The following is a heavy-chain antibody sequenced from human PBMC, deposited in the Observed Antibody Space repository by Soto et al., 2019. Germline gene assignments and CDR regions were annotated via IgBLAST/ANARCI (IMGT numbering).Heavy chain of an antibody. V-gene: IGHV3-23*01. CDR2: ISGSPAST. CDR3: AKLTGRYCSGGSCYLGGPFDY. J-gene: IGHJ4*02. D-gene: IGHD2-15*01. CDR1: GFTFNNYA. Sequence: EVHLLESGGGLVQPGGSLRLSCAASGFTFNNYAMSWVRQAPGKGLDWVSGISGSPASTLYADSVKGRVTISRDNTKNTLYLQMYSLRTEDTAVYYCAKLTGRYCSGGSCYLGGPFDYWSEATVVTVSS.